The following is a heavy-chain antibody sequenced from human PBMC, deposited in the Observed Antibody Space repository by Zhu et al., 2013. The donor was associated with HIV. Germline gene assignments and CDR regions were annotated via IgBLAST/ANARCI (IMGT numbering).Heavy chain of an antibody. V-gene: IGHV1-69*06. CDR2: IIPILGTA. J-gene: IGHJ4*02. D-gene: IGHD3-22*01. CDR3: ARGPKRAYYDSSGYYYGGY. CDR1: GGTFSSYA. Sequence: VQLVQSGAEVKKPGSSVKVSCKASGGTFSSYAISWVRQAPGQGLEWMGGIIPILGTANYAQKFQGRVTITADKSTSTAYMELSSLRSEDTAVYYCARGPKRAYYDSSGYYYGGYWGQGTLVTVSS.